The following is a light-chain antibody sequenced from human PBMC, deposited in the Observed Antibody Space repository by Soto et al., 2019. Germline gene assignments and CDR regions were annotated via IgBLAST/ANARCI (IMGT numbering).Light chain of an antibody. Sequence: QSVLAQPASVSDSPGQSITISGTGTSSDVGGSNHVSWYQQHPGKAPKLMIYDVTNRPSGVSNRFSGSKSGSTASLIISGLQAEDEADYYCVSFTSSTPYVFGTGTKVTVL. CDR3: VSFTSSTPYV. CDR1: SSDVGGSNH. CDR2: DVT. J-gene: IGLJ1*01. V-gene: IGLV2-14*01.